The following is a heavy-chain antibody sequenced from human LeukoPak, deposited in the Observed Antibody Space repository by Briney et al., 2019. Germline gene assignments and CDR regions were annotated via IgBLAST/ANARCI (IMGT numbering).Heavy chain of an antibody. Sequence: GGSLRLSCAASGFTFSNYWMHWVRQTPGKGLVWVSRIKGDGSSISHADSVKGQFTISRDNAKNTLDLQMNNLRVEDTAVYYCVRDGVGAPPFDYWGEGVLVTVSS. CDR2: IKGDGSSI. V-gene: IGHV3-74*01. CDR1: GFTFSNYW. CDR3: VRDGVGAPPFDY. D-gene: IGHD1-26*01. J-gene: IGHJ4*02.